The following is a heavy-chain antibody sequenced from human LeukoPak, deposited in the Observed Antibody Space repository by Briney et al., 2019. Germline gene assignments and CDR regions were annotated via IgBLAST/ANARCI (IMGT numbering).Heavy chain of an antibody. D-gene: IGHD7-27*01. CDR3: ARVFETGDVYEFDY. CDR2: INHSGST. CDR1: GGSFSGYY. Sequence: SSETLSLTCAVYGGSFSGYYWSWIRQPPGKGLEWIGEINHSGSTNYNPSLKSRVTISVDTSKNQFSLKLSSVTAADTAVYYCARVFETGDVYEFDYWGQGTLVTVSS. V-gene: IGHV4-34*01. J-gene: IGHJ4*02.